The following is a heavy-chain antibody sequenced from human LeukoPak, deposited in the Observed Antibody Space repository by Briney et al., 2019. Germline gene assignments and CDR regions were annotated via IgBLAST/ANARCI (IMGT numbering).Heavy chain of an antibody. D-gene: IGHD3-22*01. CDR1: GFTFSSYA. J-gene: IGHJ4*02. CDR2: ISGSGGST. CDR3: ANTHDSSGYYPTWAPDY. V-gene: IGHV3-23*01. Sequence: GGSLRLSCAASGFTFSSYAMSWVRQAPGKGLEWVSAISGSGGSTYYADSVKGRFTISRDNSKNTLCLQMNSLRAEDTAVYYCANTHDSSGYYPTWAPDYWGQGTLVTVSS.